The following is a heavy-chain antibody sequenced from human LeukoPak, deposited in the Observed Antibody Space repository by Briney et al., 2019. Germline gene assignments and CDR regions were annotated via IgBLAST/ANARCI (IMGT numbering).Heavy chain of an antibody. CDR1: GGSISSSSYY. D-gene: IGHD3-22*01. CDR3: ARGAVLGYYDSSGYPTHAFDI. Sequence: SETLSLTCTVSGGSISSSSYYWGWIRQPPGKGLEWIGYIHYSGSTNYNPSLKSRVTISVDTSKNQFSLKLSSVTAADTAVYYCARGAVLGYYDSSGYPTHAFDIWGQGTMVTVSS. CDR2: IHYSGST. V-gene: IGHV4-61*05. J-gene: IGHJ3*02.